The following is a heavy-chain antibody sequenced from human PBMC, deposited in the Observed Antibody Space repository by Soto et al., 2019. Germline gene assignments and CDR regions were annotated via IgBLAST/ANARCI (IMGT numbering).Heavy chain of an antibody. CDR1: GFTFSNYG. Sequence: GGSLRLSCATSGFTFSNYGMHWVRQAPGKGLEWVAVTRHDGTNKYYADSVKGRFTISRDNSKNTVHLQMNSLRGEDTALYYCARDLSGPLDYWGQGTLVTVSS. J-gene: IGHJ4*02. CDR2: TRHDGTNK. CDR3: ARDLSGPLDY. V-gene: IGHV3-33*01.